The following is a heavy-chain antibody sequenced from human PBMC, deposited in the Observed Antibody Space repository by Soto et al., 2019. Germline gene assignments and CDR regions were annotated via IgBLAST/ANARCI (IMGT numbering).Heavy chain of an antibody. V-gene: IGHV1-8*01. CDR1: GYSFSTYD. D-gene: IGHD3-10*01. CDR3: AKVSRRGSAIDFDY. J-gene: IGHJ4*02. CDR2: MNPSSGDT. Sequence: QVQLVQSGAEVKKPGASVKVSCKTSGYSFSTYDINWVRQATGQGLEWMGWMNPSSGDTGYAQKFQGRVAMTRDTSITTDYMELDSLRSDDTAVYYCAKVSRRGSAIDFDYWGQGTLVTVSP.